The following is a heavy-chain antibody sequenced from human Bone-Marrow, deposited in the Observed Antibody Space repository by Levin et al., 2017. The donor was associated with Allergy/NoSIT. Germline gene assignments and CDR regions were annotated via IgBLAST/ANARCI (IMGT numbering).Heavy chain of an antibody. J-gene: IGHJ4*02. V-gene: IGHV4-31*03. CDR2: IDNSGNP. CDR1: GDSITSAIYY. CDR3: ARESRVVAPGRNHYFFDY. Sequence: SQTLSLTCSVSGDSITSAIYYWTWIRQNPGKGLEWIGYIDNSGNPYYNPSLKSRLTISRDTSKNQFSLKLSSLTAADTAEYYCARESRVVAPGRNHYFFDYWGQGTLVTFSS. D-gene: IGHD2-15*01.